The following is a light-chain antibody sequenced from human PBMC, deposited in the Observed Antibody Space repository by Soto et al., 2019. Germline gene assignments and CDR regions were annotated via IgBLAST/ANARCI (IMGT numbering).Light chain of an antibody. CDR3: QQSYSIPRT. CDR2: AAS. CDR1: QSISSY. Sequence: DIQMTQSPPSLSASVGDRVTITCRASQSISSYLNWYQQKPGKAPKLLIYAASSLQSGVPSRFSGSGSGTDFTLTISSLQPEDFATYYCQQSYSIPRTFGPGTKVDIK. V-gene: IGKV1-39*01. J-gene: IGKJ3*01.